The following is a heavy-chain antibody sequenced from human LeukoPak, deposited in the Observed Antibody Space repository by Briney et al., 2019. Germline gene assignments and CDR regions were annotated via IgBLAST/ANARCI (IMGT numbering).Heavy chain of an antibody. Sequence: GGSLRLSCVVSGISLSNYAMTWVRQAPGKGLEWVSSISSSSSYIYYADSVKGRFTISRDNAKNSLYLQMNSLRAEDTAVYYCARDLALFDIWGQGTMVTVSS. CDR2: ISSSSSYI. CDR3: ARDLALFDI. V-gene: IGHV3-21*01. CDR1: GISLSNYA. J-gene: IGHJ3*02.